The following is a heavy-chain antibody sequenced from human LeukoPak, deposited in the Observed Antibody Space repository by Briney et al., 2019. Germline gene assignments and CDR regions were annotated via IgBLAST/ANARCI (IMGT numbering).Heavy chain of an antibody. CDR2: INTDGRIT. J-gene: IGHJ4*02. Sequence: GSLRLSFVASGFSFRNYAIHWVRQAPGKGLEYVSVINTDGRITYYADSVKGRFTISRDNSKNTVYLQMGSLRGEDMAVYYCTRDGGSFCDFDYWGQGALVTVSS. V-gene: IGHV3-64*02. D-gene: IGHD1-26*01. CDR1: GFSFRNYA. CDR3: TRDGGSFCDFDY.